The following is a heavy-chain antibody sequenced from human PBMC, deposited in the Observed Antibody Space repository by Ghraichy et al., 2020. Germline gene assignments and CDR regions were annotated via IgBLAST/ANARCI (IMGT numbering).Heavy chain of an antibody. CDR1: GESFSGYY. CDR2: INHSGST. CDR3: ARGITMVRGVIPRRGAYYLDL. V-gene: IGHV4-34*01. D-gene: IGHD3-10*01. J-gene: IGHJ2*01. Sequence: SETLSLTCAVYGESFSGYYWNWIRQPPGKGLESIGEINHSGSTNYNPSLKSRVTISVDTSKNQFSLKLSSVTAADTSVYYCARGITMVRGVIPRRGAYYLDLWGRGTLVTVSS.